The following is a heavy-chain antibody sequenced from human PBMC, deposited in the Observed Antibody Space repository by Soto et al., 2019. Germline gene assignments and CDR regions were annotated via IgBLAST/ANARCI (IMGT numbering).Heavy chain of an antibody. CDR2: IIPIFGTA. V-gene: IGHV1-69*06. Sequence: GXSVKVSCKASGGTFSSYAINWVRQAPVQGLEWMGGIIPIFGTANYAQKFQGRVTITADKSTSTAYMELSSLRSEDTAVYYCARRTYYYDSSGYYDYYGMDVWGQGTTVTVSS. CDR3: ARRTYYYDSSGYYDYYGMDV. J-gene: IGHJ6*02. D-gene: IGHD3-22*01. CDR1: GGTFSSYA.